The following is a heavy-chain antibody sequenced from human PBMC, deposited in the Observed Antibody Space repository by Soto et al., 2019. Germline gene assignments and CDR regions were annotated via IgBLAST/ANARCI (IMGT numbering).Heavy chain of an antibody. D-gene: IGHD5-18*01. V-gene: IGHV3-30-3*01. CDR3: ARGPGGYSYGYYYYGMDV. CDR2: ISYDGSNK. J-gene: IGHJ6*02. Sequence: GGSLRLSCAASGFTFSSYAMHWVRQAPGKGLEWVAVISYDGSNKYYADSVKGRFTISRDNSKNTLYLQMNSLRAEDTAVYYCARGPGGYSYGYYYYGMDVWGQGTTVTVSS. CDR1: GFTFSSYA.